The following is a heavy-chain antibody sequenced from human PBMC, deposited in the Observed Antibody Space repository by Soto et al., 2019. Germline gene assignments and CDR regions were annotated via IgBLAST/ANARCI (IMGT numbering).Heavy chain of an antibody. CDR1: GGSISSGGYY. V-gene: IGHV4-31*03. D-gene: IGHD3-3*01. Sequence: QVQLQESGPGLVKPSQTLSLTCTVSGGSISSGGYYWSWIRQHPGKGLEWIGYIYYSGSTYYNPSLKSRVTISVETSKNKFSLKLSSVTAADTAVYYCEREMEWLPNWFDPWGQGTLVTVSS. CDR3: EREMEWLPNWFDP. CDR2: IYYSGST. J-gene: IGHJ5*02.